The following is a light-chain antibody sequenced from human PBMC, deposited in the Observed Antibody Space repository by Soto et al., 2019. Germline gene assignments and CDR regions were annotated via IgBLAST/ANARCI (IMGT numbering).Light chain of an antibody. Sequence: EILMTPSPATLSLSPGESGTLSCRASQRVCNNLAWYQQKPGQAPRLLIYGASTRATGIPARFSGSGSGTEFTLTISSLQSEDFAVYYCQQYNNWPLLTFGGGTKVEIK. V-gene: IGKV3-15*01. CDR3: QQYNNWPLLT. J-gene: IGKJ4*01. CDR2: GAS. CDR1: QRVCNN.